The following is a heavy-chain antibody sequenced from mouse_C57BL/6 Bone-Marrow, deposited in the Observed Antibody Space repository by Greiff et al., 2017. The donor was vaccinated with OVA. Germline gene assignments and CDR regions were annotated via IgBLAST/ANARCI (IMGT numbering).Heavy chain of an antibody. Sequence: EVMLVESGGDLVKPGGSLKLSCAASGFTFSSYGMSWVRQTPDKRLEWVATISSGGSYTYYPDSVKGRFTISRDNAKNTLYLQMSSLKSEDTAMYYCARGWEFAYWGQGTLVTVSA. CDR2: ISSGGSYT. CDR1: GFTFSSYG. V-gene: IGHV5-6*01. CDR3: ARGWEFAY. D-gene: IGHD1-1*02. J-gene: IGHJ3*01.